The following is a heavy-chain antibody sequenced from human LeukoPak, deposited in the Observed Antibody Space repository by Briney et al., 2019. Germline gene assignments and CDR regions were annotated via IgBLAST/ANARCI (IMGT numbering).Heavy chain of an antibody. Sequence: ASVKVSCKASGYTFTSYDINWARQATGQGLEWMGWMNPNSGNTGYAQKFQGRVTITRNTSISTAYMELSSLRSEDTAVYYCARSNIVGATNFDYWGQGTLVTVSS. J-gene: IGHJ4*02. CDR1: GYTFTSYD. V-gene: IGHV1-8*03. CDR3: ARSNIVGATNFDY. D-gene: IGHD1-26*01. CDR2: MNPNSGNT.